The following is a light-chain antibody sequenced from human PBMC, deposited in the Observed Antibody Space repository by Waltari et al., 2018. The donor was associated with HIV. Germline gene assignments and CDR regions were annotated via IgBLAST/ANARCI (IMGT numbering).Light chain of an antibody. Sequence: SYELTQPPSVSVSPGQTASITCSGDQLGDKYACWYQQKPGQSPVLVIYQDSKRPSGIPERFSGSNSGNTATLTISGTQAMDEADYYCQAWDSSTVVFGTGTKVTVL. CDR3: QAWDSSTVV. CDR1: QLGDKY. CDR2: QDS. V-gene: IGLV3-1*01. J-gene: IGLJ1*01.